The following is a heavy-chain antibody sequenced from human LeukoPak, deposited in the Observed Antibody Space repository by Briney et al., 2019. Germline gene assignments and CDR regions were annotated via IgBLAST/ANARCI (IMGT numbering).Heavy chain of an antibody. Sequence: GGSLRLSCAASGFTVSSNYMSWVRQAPGKGLEWVSVIYSGGSTYYADSVKGRFAISRDNSKNTLYLQMSSLRAEDTAVYYCARDRSSGYGIDYWGQGTLVTVSS. CDR2: IYSGGST. J-gene: IGHJ4*02. CDR1: GFTVSSNY. CDR3: ARDRSSGYGIDY. V-gene: IGHV3-53*01. D-gene: IGHD3-22*01.